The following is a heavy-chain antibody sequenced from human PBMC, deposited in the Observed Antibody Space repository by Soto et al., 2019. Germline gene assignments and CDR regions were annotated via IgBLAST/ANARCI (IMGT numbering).Heavy chain of an antibody. D-gene: IGHD3-10*01. CDR2: INPSGGST. J-gene: IGHJ3*02. CDR1: GYTFTSYY. Sequence: QVQLVQSGAEVKKPGASVKVSCKASGYTFTSYYMHWVRQAPGQGLESMGIINPSGGSTSYAQKFQGRVTMTRDTSTSSVYMELSSLRSEDTAVYYCARENTMVRGVIVAFDIWGQGTMVSVSS. CDR3: ARENTMVRGVIVAFDI. V-gene: IGHV1-46*01.